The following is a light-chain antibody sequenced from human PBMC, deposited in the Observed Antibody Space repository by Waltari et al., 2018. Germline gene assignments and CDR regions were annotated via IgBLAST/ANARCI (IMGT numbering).Light chain of an antibody. CDR1: NLGNRY. CDR2: QDK. V-gene: IGLV3-1*01. Sequence: SYDLTQPPSVSVSTGQTASIPCSGDNLGNRYVSWIQQRPGQSPFLVMYQDKKRPSGIPVRFSGSTAVNTATLTVSGAHGMDEADYYCQVWDNNIVVFGGGTKLTV. J-gene: IGLJ2*01. CDR3: QVWDNNIVV.